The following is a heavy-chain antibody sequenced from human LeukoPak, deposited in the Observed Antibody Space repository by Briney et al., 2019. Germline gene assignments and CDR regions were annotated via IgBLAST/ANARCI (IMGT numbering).Heavy chain of an antibody. CDR3: ARQGMNTATFDY. D-gene: IGHD4-17*01. Sequence: SETLSLTCSVSGGSIRTSYWSWIRQPPGKGLEWIGCIYYSGSTNYNPSLKSRVTMSVDTSKNQFSLKLSSVTAADTAVYYCARQGMNTATFDYWGQGTLVTVSS. V-gene: IGHV4-59*08. CDR1: GGSIRTSY. CDR2: IYYSGST. J-gene: IGHJ4*02.